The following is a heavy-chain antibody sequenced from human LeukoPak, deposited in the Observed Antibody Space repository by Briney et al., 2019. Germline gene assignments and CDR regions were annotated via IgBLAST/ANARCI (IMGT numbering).Heavy chain of an antibody. CDR1: GGSFSGYY. J-gene: IGHJ6*03. V-gene: IGHV4-34*01. Sequence: SETLPLTCAVYGGSFSGYYWSWIRQPPGKGLEWIGEINHSGSTNYNPSLKSRVTISVDTSKNQFSLKLSSVTAADTAVYYCARRVYDFWSGYYSHYYYYMDVWGKGTTVTVSS. CDR2: INHSGST. CDR3: ARRVYDFWSGYYSHYYYYMDV. D-gene: IGHD3-3*01.